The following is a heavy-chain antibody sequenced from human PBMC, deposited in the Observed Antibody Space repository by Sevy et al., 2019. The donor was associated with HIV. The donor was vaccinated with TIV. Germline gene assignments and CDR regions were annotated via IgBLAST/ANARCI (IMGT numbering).Heavy chain of an antibody. V-gene: IGHV3-30-3*01. Sequence: GGSLRLSCAASGFIFSNYDMHWVRQAPGKGLEWVAVISDDGINKYYADSVKGRFTISRDNSKNTLYVKMNSLRAEDTAGYYCARDSNSGYYYYYAMDVWGQGTTVTVSS. D-gene: IGHD1-26*01. CDR2: ISDDGINK. CDR1: GFIFSNYD. CDR3: ARDSNSGYYYYYAMDV. J-gene: IGHJ6*02.